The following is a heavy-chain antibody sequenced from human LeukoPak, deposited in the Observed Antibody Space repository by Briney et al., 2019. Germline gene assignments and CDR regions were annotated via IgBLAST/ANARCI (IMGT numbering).Heavy chain of an antibody. V-gene: IGHV3-9*01. J-gene: IGHJ5*02. CDR2: ISWNSGSI. D-gene: IGHD3-10*01. CDR3: AKSRGGSGFWFDP. CDR1: GFTFSSYA. Sequence: GGSLRLSCAASGFTFSSYAMHWVRQAPGKGLEWVSGISWNSGSIGYADSVKGRFTISRDNAKNSLYLQMNSLRAEDTALYYCAKSRGGSGFWFDPWGQGTLVTVSS.